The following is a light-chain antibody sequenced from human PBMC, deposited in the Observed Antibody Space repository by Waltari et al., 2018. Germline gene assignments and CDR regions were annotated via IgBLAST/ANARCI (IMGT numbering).Light chain of an antibody. Sequence: DIQMTQSPSSLSASVGDRVPITCRESRSISGYLNWYQQKSGKAPDLLIFGASTLHSGVPSRFSGSGSGTDFTLTISSLQPDDFATYYCQQSYGIPWTFGEGTKVEIK. J-gene: IGKJ1*01. CDR3: QQSYGIPWT. V-gene: IGKV1-39*01. CDR2: GAS. CDR1: RSISGY.